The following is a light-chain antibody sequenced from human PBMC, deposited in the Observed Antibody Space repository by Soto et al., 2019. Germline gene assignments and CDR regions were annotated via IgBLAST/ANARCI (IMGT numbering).Light chain of an antibody. Sequence: DIQMTQSPSTLSASVGDRVTITCRASQSISSWLAWYQQKPGKAPKLLIYKASSLESGVPSRFSGSGSGTEFTLTISILQPDDFATYYCQQYNSSPWTFGQGPKVEIK. CDR3: QQYNSSPWT. CDR1: QSISSW. V-gene: IGKV1-5*03. CDR2: KAS. J-gene: IGKJ1*01.